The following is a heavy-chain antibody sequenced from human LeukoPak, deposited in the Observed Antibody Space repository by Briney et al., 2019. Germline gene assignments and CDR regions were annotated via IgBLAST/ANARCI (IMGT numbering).Heavy chain of an antibody. CDR1: GFTFSSYE. D-gene: IGHD5-24*01. CDR3: ARDVISAVATSLDY. CDR2: ISSSGSTI. J-gene: IGHJ4*02. V-gene: IGHV3-48*03. Sequence: GGSLRLSCAASGFTFSSYEMNWVRQAPGKGLERVSYISSSGSTIYYADSVKGRFTISRDNAKNSLYLQMNSLRAEDTAVYYCARDVISAVATSLDYWGQGTLVTVSS.